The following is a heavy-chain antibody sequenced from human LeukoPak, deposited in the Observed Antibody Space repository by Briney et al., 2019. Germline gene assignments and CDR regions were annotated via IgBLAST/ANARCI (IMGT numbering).Heavy chain of an antibody. CDR1: GYTFTSYA. V-gene: IGHV7-4-1*02. D-gene: IGHD1-14*01. CDR2: VSTNTGNP. J-gene: IGHJ4*02. CDR3: ATGVESRNFDY. Sequence: ASVKVSCKASGYTFTSYAMNWVRQAPGQGLEWMGWVSTNTGNPTYAQGFTGRFVFSLDTSVSTAYLQISSLKAEDTAVYYCATGVESRNFDYWGQGTLVTVSS.